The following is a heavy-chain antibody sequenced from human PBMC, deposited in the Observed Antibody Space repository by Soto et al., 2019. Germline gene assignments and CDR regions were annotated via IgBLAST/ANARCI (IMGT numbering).Heavy chain of an antibody. CDR3: KKGYQSIWFRELFYFDY. CDR2: ISGSGGST. V-gene: IGHV3-23*01. J-gene: IGHJ4*02. D-gene: IGHD3-10*01. CDR1: GFTFSSYA. Sequence: GFLILSCAVGGFTFSSYAMSWFRQTPGKVLEWVSAISGSGGSTYYADSVEGRFTVARDNSKNTLYLQMNSLRGEDTAGYYGKKGYQSIWFRELFYFDYSGQGTLVPVSS.